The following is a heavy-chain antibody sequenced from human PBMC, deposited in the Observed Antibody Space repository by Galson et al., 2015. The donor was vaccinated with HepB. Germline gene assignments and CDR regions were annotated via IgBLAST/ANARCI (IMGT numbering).Heavy chain of an antibody. J-gene: IGHJ6*02. D-gene: IGHD4-23*01. V-gene: IGHV1-24*01. CDR3: ATDTDGGSYSYGMDV. CDR1: GDSLNAVA. CDR2: YDPEEGET. Sequence: SVKVSCKVIGDSLNAVAIHWVRQTPTKGLEWVGGYDPEEGETVYAEEFQGRVTMTEDTTTDTAYIELSSLRSEDTALSYCATDTDGGSYSYGMDVWGQGTTVTVSS.